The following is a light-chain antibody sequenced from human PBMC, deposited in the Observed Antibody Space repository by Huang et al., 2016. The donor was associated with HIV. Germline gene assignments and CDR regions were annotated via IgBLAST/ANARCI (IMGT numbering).Light chain of an antibody. CDR3: MQASHGAGT. CDR1: ESLLYNDGNIY. Sequence: DVLLTQSPLSLPVTLGQPAFITFKSNESLLYNDGNIYLHWFHQLPGHSPRRLIYKLYNRDAGVPDRFSAGGSDTDFTRWISEVEAEDVGDYYCMQASHGAGTCGQGTRVDIK. CDR2: KLY. V-gene: IGKV2-30*01. J-gene: IGKJ1*01.